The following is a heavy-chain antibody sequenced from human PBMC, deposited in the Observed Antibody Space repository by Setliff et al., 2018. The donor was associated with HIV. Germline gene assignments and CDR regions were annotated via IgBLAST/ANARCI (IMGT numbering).Heavy chain of an antibody. CDR3: ARGPRYGSGNYYYYYYYMDV. CDR1: GGSFSGYY. V-gene: IGHV4-34*01. J-gene: IGHJ6*03. Sequence: SETLSLTCAVYGGSFSGYYWSWIRQPPGKGLECIGEINHSGSTNHNPSLKSRVTISVDTSKNQFSLKLSSVTAADTAVYYCARGPRYGSGNYYYYYYYMDVWGKGTTVTVSS. CDR2: INHSGST. D-gene: IGHD3-10*01.